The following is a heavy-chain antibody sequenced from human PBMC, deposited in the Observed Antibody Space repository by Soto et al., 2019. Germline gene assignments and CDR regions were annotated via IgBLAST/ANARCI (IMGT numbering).Heavy chain of an antibody. J-gene: IGHJ3*02. Sequence: GGSLRLSCAASGFSFGDSYMSWIRQSAGKGLEWLSYISGGSSYTKYAESVKGRFTISRDNAKNSVFLQMNGLRVEDTAVYFCARAMGTDGWSNHPFDIWGQGTMVTVSS. D-gene: IGHD6-19*01. V-gene: IGHV3-11*06. CDR1: GFSFGDSY. CDR2: ISGGSSYT. CDR3: ARAMGTDGWSNHPFDI.